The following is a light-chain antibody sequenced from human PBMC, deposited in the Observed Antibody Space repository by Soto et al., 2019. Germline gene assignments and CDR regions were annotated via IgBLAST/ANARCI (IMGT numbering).Light chain of an antibody. CDR3: QQRSNLMYT. V-gene: IGKV3-11*01. J-gene: IGKJ2*01. CDR1: QSVSSY. CDR2: DAS. Sequence: EIVLTQSPATLSLSPGERATLSCRASQSVSSYLAWYQQKPGQAPRLLIYDASARATGIPARFSGSGSGTDFTLTISSQEPEDFAVYYCQQRSNLMYTFGQGTKLEIK.